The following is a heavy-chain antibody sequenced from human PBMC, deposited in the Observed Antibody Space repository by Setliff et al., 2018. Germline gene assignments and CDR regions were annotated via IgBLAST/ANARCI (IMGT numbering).Heavy chain of an antibody. V-gene: IGHV3-23*01. CDR2: ISGSGGST. Sequence: PGGSLRLSCAASGFTFSSYAMSWVRQAPGKGLEWVSAISGSGGSTYYVDSVKGRFTISRDNSKNTLYLQMNSLRAEDTAVYYCAKDPQRAVAGGGPHDYWGQGTLVTVS. J-gene: IGHJ4*02. D-gene: IGHD6-19*01. CDR1: GFTFSSYA. CDR3: AKDPQRAVAGGGPHDY.